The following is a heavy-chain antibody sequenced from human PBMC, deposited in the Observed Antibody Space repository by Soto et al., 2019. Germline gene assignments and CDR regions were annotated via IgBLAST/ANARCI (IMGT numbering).Heavy chain of an antibody. CDR1: GFTFTAFA. J-gene: IGHJ4*02. Sequence: GGSLRLSCAVSGFTFTAFAIHWVRQSPGKGLEGVAVISYDGRDSHYADSVKGRLTISRDNSKNTVFLQINSLTTEDTAVYYCAKDRYFDSYHFDYWGQGTRVTVSS. D-gene: IGHD3-9*01. CDR2: ISYDGRDS. V-gene: IGHV3-30*04. CDR3: AKDRYFDSYHFDY.